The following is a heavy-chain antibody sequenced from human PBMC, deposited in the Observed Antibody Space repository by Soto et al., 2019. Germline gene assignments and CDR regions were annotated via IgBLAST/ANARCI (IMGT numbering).Heavy chain of an antibody. V-gene: IGHV1-3*01. Sequence: QVQLVQSGAEVKKPGASVKVSCKASGYTFTSYAMHWVRQAPGQRLEWMGWINAGNGNTKYSQKFQGRVTITRDTSASTAYMELSSLRSEDTAVYYCARDGAVREPANRYGMDVWGQGTTVTVSS. CDR2: INAGNGNT. J-gene: IGHJ6*02. D-gene: IGHD3-10*02. CDR1: GYTFTSYA. CDR3: ARDGAVREPANRYGMDV.